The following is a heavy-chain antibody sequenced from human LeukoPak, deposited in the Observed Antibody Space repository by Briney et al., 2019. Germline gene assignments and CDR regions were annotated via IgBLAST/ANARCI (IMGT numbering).Heavy chain of an antibody. V-gene: IGHV1-2*06. D-gene: IGHD3-22*01. CDR3: ARDLYYSDSSGYKYAQRIDY. J-gene: IGHJ4*02. CDR2: IDPRNGGT. Sequence: ASVKVSCKASGYTFTGYYIHWVRQAPGQGLEWMGRIDPRNGGTNYAQRFQGRVTMTRGTSITTAYMELSRLRSDDTAVYYCARDLYYSDSSGYKYAQRIDYWGQGTLVTVSS. CDR1: GYTFTGYY.